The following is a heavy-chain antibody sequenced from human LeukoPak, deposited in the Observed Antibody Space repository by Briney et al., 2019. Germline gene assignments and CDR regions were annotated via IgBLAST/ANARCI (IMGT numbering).Heavy chain of an antibody. D-gene: IGHD2-15*01. Sequence: SETLSLTCTVSGGSISSGGYYWSWIRQHPGKGLEWIGYIYYSGSTYYNPSLKSRVTISVDTSKNQFSLKLSSVTAADTAVYYCARRRYCSGGSCYPIDYWAREPWSPSPQ. CDR1: GGSISSGGYY. CDR2: IYYSGST. V-gene: IGHV4-31*03. J-gene: IGHJ4*02. CDR3: ARRRYCSGGSCYPIDY.